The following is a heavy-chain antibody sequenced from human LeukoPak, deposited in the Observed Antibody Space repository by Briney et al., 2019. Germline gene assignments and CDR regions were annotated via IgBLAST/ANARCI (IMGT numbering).Heavy chain of an antibody. CDR3: ARDVEGRDGYNYDYYYYMDV. Sequence: GGSLRLSCSASGFTFSSYSMNWVRQAPGKGLEWVSYISSSSTIYYADSVKGRFTISRDNAKNSLYLQMNSLRAEDTAVYYCARDVEGRDGYNYDYYYYMDVWGKGTTVTVSS. CDR1: GFTFSSYS. J-gene: IGHJ6*03. V-gene: IGHV3-48*01. CDR2: ISSSSTI. D-gene: IGHD5-24*01.